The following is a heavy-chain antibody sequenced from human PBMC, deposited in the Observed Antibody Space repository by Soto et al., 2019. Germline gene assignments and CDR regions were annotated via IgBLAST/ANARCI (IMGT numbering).Heavy chain of an antibody. D-gene: IGHD7-27*01. CDR2: IYPSDSDT. CDR1: GFSFTNYW. CDR3: AKGLCLTSYGMDV. V-gene: IGHV5-51*01. Sequence: EVQLVQSGAEVKKPGESLRISCQGFGFSFTNYWIAWVRQMPDKGLEWLGIIYPSDSDTKYSPSFQGQATISVDKSISTAYLQWSSLKASDTAMYYCAKGLCLTSYGMDVWGQGTTVTVSS. J-gene: IGHJ6*02.